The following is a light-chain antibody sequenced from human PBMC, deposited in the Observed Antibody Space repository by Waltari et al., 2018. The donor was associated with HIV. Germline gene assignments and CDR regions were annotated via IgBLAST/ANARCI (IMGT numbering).Light chain of an antibody. CDR1: SPNIGSNR. V-gene: IGLV1-51*01. CDR2: DNT. Sequence: QSVLTQPPSLSAAPGQTVTISCSGSSPNIGSNRVFWYQQLPGTAPKLLIYDNTKRPSGIPDRFSGSKSGTLATLGITGLQTGDEADYYCGTWDSSLSAVLFGGGTKLTVL. CDR3: GTWDSSLSAVL. J-gene: IGLJ2*01.